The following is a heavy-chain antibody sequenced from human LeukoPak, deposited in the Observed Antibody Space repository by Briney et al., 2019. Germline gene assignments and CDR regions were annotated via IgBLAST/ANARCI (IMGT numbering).Heavy chain of an antibody. CDR1: GYTFTGYY. D-gene: IGHD3-22*01. Sequence: GASVKVSCKASGYTFTGYYMYWVRQAPGQGLEWMGGIIPIFGTANYAQKFQGRVTITADESTSTAYMELSSLRSEDTAVYYCARIYDYYDSSGYYYDGAFDIWGQGTMVTVSS. V-gene: IGHV1-69*13. CDR2: IIPIFGTA. CDR3: ARIYDYYDSSGYYYDGAFDI. J-gene: IGHJ3*02.